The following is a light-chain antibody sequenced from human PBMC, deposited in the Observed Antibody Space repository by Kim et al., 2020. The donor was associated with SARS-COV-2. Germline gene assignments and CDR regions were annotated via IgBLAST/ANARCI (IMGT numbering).Light chain of an antibody. CDR1: SSNSGAGYD. Sequence: QSVTISCTGGSSNSGAGYDVHWYQQLPGTAPKPLICGNSNRPSGVPDRFSGSKSGTSASMAITGLQAEDEADYYCQSYDSSLSGYVIGTGTKVTVL. V-gene: IGLV1-40*01. J-gene: IGLJ1*01. CDR3: QSYDSSLSGYV. CDR2: GNS.